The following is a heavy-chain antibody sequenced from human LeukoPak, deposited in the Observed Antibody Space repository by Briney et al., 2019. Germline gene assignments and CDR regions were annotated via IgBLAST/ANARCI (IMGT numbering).Heavy chain of an antibody. CDR3: ATSGGLRFAFDI. CDR1: GYTFTDYY. CDR2: VDPEDGET. V-gene: IGHV1-69-2*01. Sequence: GASVKVSCKASGYTFTDYYMHWVQQAPGKGLEWMGLVDPEDGETIYAEKFQGRVTITADTSTDTAYMELSSLRSEDTAVYYCATSGGLRFAFDIWGQGTMVTVSS. J-gene: IGHJ3*02. D-gene: IGHD3-16*01.